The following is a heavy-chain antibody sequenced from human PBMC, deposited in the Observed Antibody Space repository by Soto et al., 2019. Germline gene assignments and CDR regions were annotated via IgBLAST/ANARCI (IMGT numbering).Heavy chain of an antibody. Sequence: PGGSLRLSCAASGFTFSSYSMNWVRQAPGKGLEWVSSISSSSSYIYYADSVKGRFTISRDNAKNSLYLQMNSLRAEDTAVYFRSTEWGHIVVVPAANGYWGQGTLVTVSS. D-gene: IGHD2-2*01. V-gene: IGHV3-21*01. J-gene: IGHJ4*02. CDR2: ISSSSSYI. CDR3: STEWGHIVVVPAANGY. CDR1: GFTFSSYS.